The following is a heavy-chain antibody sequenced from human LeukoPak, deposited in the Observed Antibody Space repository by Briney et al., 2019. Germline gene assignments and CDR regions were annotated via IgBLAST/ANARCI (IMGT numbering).Heavy chain of an antibody. CDR1: GFTFHDHG. V-gene: IGHV3-20*04. CDR3: ARGEGPYFDC. J-gene: IGHJ4*02. CDR2: LNWNGDNT. D-gene: IGHD1-26*01. Sequence: GGSLRLSCAASGFTFHDHGMSWVRQVPGKGLEWVSALNWNGDNTGYADSVKGRFTISRDNAKKSLYLQMNSLTAEDTAYYYCARGEGPYFDCWGQGTLVTVSS.